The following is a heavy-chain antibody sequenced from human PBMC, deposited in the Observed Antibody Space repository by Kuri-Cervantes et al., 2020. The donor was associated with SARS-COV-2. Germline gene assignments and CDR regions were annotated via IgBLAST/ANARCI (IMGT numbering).Heavy chain of an antibody. CDR3: AKGYCSSTSCQRPLDY. V-gene: IGHV3-23*01. CDR2: ISGSGGST. Sequence: GESLKISCAASGFTFSSYAMSWVRQAPGKGLEWVSAISGSGGSTYYADSVKGRFTISRDNSKNTLYLQMNSLRAEDTAVYYCAKGYCSSTSCQRPLDYWGQGTLVTVSS. CDR1: GFTFSSYA. D-gene: IGHD2-2*01. J-gene: IGHJ4*02.